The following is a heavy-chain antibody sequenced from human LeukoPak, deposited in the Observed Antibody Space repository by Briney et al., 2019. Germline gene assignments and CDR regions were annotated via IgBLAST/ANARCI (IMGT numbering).Heavy chain of an antibody. CDR1: GVTVSSNY. J-gene: IGHJ4*02. Sequence: GGSLRLSCAASGVTVSSNYISWVRQAPGKGLEWVSVIYSDGRTYYTDSVKGRFTISRDNSKNTLYLQMNSLRAEDTAVYYCATMFSIGWESPDYWGQGTLVTVSS. CDR3: ATMFSIGWESPDY. V-gene: IGHV3-53*01. CDR2: IYSDGRT. D-gene: IGHD6-19*01.